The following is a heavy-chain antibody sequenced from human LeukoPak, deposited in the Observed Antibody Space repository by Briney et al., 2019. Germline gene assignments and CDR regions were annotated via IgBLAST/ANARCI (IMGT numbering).Heavy chain of an antibody. Sequence: GGSLRLSCAASGCTFSSYGMHWVRQAPGKGLEWVAVIWYDGSNKYYADSVKRRFTISRDNSKNTLYLQMKSLRAEETGVYYCARDVWVMRYYYDSSGYYQSDAFDIWGQGTMVTVSS. J-gene: IGHJ3*02. CDR2: IWYDGSNK. V-gene: IGHV3-33*01. CDR1: GCTFSSYG. CDR3: ARDVWVMRYYYDSSGYYQSDAFDI. D-gene: IGHD3-22*01.